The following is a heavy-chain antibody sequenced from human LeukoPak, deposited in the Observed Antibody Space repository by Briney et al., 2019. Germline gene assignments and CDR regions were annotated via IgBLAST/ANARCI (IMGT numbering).Heavy chain of an antibody. V-gene: IGHV1-3*01. CDR3: ARFYLYDSFAGCYDFDY. CDR2: INADNSKK. D-gene: IGHD3-9*01. Sequence: ASVKVSCEASGYTFTIYAVHWVRQAPGQRRGWVGWINADNSKKKYSQKFQGRVNITSDTSGSNAYMDLSSLISEDTAEDYGARFYLYDSFAGCYDFDYWGQGTLVTVSS. CDR1: GYTFTIYA. J-gene: IGHJ4*02.